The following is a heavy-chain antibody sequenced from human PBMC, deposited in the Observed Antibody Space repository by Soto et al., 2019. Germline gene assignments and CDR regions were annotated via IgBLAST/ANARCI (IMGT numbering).Heavy chain of an antibody. V-gene: IGHV4-30-2*05. J-gene: IGHJ4*02. CDR3: VREERIAAPQLDY. D-gene: IGHD6-6*01. CDR2: IHNSGTS. Sequence: SETLSLTCAVSGGSISSGGYSWTWIRQPPGKGLEWIGYIHNSGTSFYNPSLRGRVTVTLDTSRSQFSLTLASVTAADTAVYYCVREERIAAPQLDYWGQGIPVTVSS. CDR1: GGSISSGGYS.